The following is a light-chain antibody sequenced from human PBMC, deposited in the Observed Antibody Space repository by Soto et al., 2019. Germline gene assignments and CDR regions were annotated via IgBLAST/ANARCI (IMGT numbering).Light chain of an antibody. V-gene: IGKV1-9*01. J-gene: IGKJ4*01. Sequence: IHFTQSPSSLSASVGDRVTITCRASQDISSYLAWYQQKPGKAPNLLIYAASTLQSGVPSRFSASGVGTDFTLTISSLQAEDFATYYCQQVRSYPSTFGGGTKVDI. CDR3: QQVRSYPST. CDR2: AAS. CDR1: QDISSY.